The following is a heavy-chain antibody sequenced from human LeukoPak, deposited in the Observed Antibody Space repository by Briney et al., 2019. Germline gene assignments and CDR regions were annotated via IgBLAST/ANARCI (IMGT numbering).Heavy chain of an antibody. CDR3: ARGARRVMIVVVIGNNWFDP. Sequence: PSETLSLTCAVYGGSFSGYYWSWIRQPPGKGLEWIGEINHSGSTNYNPSLKSRVTISVDTSKNQFSLKLSSVTAADTAVYYCARGARRVMIVVVIGNNWFDPWGQGTLVTVSS. CDR2: INHSGST. CDR1: GGSFSGYY. V-gene: IGHV4-34*01. J-gene: IGHJ5*02. D-gene: IGHD3-22*01.